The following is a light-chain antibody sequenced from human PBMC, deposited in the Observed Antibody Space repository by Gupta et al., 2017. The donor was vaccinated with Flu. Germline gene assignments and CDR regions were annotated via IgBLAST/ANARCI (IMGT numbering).Light chain of an antibody. CDR1: SSDVGGYPY. Sequence: SALTQPRSVSGSPGQSVTISCTGTSSDVGGYPYVSWYQQHPGKAPKLMIYDVTKRPSGVPDRFSGSKSGNTASLTISGLQAEEDEADYYCCSYAGTYTWVFGGGTKLTVL. V-gene: IGLV2-11*01. CDR2: DVT. J-gene: IGLJ3*02. CDR3: CSYAGTYTWV.